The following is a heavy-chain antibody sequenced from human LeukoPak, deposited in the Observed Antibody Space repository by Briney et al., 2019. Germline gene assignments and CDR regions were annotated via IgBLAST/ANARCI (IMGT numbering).Heavy chain of an antibody. CDR3: AGQGLASWYKPSWDS. J-gene: IGHJ4*02. CDR1: GGSFSGYY. D-gene: IGHD6-13*01. CDR2: INHSGST. Sequence: PSETLSLTCAVYGGSFSGYYWSWIRQPPGKGLVWIGEINHSGSTNYNPSLKSRVTISVDTSKNQFSLKLSSVTAADTAVYYCAGQGLASWYKPSWDSWGQGTLVTVSS. V-gene: IGHV4-34*01.